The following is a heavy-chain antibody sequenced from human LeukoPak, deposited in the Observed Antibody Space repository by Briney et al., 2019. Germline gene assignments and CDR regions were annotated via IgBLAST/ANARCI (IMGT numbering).Heavy chain of an antibody. J-gene: IGHJ5*02. CDR1: GFTFDDYG. CDR2: INWNGGST. V-gene: IGHV3-20*04. CDR3: AKDPSYYYDSSGYRGDWFDP. Sequence: GGSLRLSCAASGFTFDDYGMSWVRQAPGKGLEWVSGINWNGGSTGYADSVKGRFTISRDNAKNSLYLQMNSLRAEDTAVYYCAKDPSYYYDSSGYRGDWFDPWGQGTLVTVSS. D-gene: IGHD3-22*01.